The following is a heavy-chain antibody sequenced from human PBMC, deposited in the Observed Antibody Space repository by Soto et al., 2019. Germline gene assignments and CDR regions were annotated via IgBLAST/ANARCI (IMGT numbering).Heavy chain of an antibody. V-gene: IGHV1-8*01. J-gene: IGHJ5*02. D-gene: IGHD1-20*01. CDR3: ARGRAITGTMPS. Sequence: ASVKVSCKASGYTFTSYDINWVRQATGQGLEWMGWMNPNTGNTGYAQKFQGRVTMTRNTSISTAYMELSSLRSEDTAVYYCARGRAITGTMPSWGQGTLVTVSS. CDR1: GYTFTSYD. CDR2: MNPNTGNT.